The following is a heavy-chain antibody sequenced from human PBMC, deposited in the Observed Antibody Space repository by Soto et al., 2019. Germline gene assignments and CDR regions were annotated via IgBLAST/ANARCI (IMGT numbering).Heavy chain of an antibody. D-gene: IGHD6-25*01. CDR1: GFPFSAEA. Sequence: QVQLVESGGGVVQPGNSLRLSCAGSGFPFSAEAMHWVRQAPGKGLEWVAAISYDGNNKNHADSVKGRFTVSRDNSKNTLYLQIYSLRPEDTAVYYCARDYSSGCCLDYWGQGSLVTVSS. CDR2: ISYDGNNK. J-gene: IGHJ4*02. CDR3: ARDYSSGCCLDY. V-gene: IGHV3-30-3*01.